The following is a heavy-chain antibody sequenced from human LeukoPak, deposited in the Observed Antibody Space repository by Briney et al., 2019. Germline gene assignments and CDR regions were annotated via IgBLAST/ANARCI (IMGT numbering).Heavy chain of an antibody. CDR1: GYTLTELS. CDR2: FDPEDGET. J-gene: IGHJ4*02. V-gene: IGHV1-24*01. CDR3: ATALTGIYDSSGYYFHY. Sequence: ASVKVSCKVSGYTLTELSMHWVRQAPGKGLEWMGGFDPEDGETIYAQKFQGRVTMTEDTSTDTAYMELISLRSGDTAVYYCATALTGIYDSSGYYFHYWGQGTLVTVSS. D-gene: IGHD3-22*01.